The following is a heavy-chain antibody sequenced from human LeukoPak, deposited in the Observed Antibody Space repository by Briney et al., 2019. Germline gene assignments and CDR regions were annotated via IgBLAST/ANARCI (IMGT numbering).Heavy chain of an antibody. CDR3: AREGLDSSGYYYDY. CDR2: IKQDGSEQ. V-gene: IGHV3-7*01. Sequence: GGSLRLSCAASGFTFSSYWMSWVRQAPGRGLEWVANIKQDGSEQYYVDSVKGRFTLSRDNAKNSVYLQMNRLRGEDTAVYYCAREGLDSSGYYYDYWGQGILVIVSS. CDR1: GFTFSSYW. J-gene: IGHJ4*02. D-gene: IGHD3-22*01.